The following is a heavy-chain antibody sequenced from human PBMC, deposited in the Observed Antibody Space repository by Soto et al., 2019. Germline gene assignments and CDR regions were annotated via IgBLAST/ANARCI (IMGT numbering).Heavy chain of an antibody. CDR2: IIPISGTV. V-gene: IGHV1-69*06. D-gene: IGHD2-8*01. J-gene: IGHJ6*02. Sequence: SVKVSCKASGGTLSSYSISWVRQAPGQGLEWMGGIIPISGTVNYAQKFQGRVTITADKSTSTAYMELSSLRSEDTAVYYCARVVHSCIDIWGQGTTGTVSS. CDR3: ARVVHSCIDI. CDR1: GGTLSSYS.